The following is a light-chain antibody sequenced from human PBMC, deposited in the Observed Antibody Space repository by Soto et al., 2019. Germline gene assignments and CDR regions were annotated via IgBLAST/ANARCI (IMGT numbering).Light chain of an antibody. J-gene: IGKJ1*01. CDR3: QQYVSPPWT. V-gene: IGKV3-20*01. CDR2: GAS. CDR1: QSLSKTY. Sequence: EIVLTQSPGTLSLSPGERETLSCRASQSLSKTYLAWYQKKPGQAPRLLIDGASSRATGTPDRFSGSGSGTDFTLTISRLEPEDFAVYYCQQYVSPPWTFGQGTKVDIK.